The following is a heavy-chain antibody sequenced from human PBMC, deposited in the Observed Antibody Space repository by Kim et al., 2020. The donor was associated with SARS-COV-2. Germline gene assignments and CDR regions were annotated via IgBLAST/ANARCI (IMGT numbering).Heavy chain of an antibody. Sequence: GESLKISCKGSGYSFTSHWISWVRQMPGKGLEWMGRIDPSDSYTNYSPSFQGHVTISADKSISTAYLQWSSLKASDTAMYYCARLASAYCSGGSCYPLNLIDYWGQGTLVTVSS. CDR2: IDPSDSYT. J-gene: IGHJ4*02. CDR3: ARLASAYCSGGSCYPLNLIDY. D-gene: IGHD2-15*01. CDR1: GYSFTSHW. V-gene: IGHV5-10-1*01.